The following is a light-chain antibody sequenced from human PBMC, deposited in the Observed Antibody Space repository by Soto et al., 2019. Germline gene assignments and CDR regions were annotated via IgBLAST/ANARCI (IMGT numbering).Light chain of an antibody. V-gene: IGKV1-12*01. CDR3: QQTNRFPLT. CDR2: AAS. Sequence: DIQMTQSPSSVSASVGDRVTITCRANQDISSWLACYQQRPGKAPMLLIYAASSLQSGVPSRFSGSGPGTDFTLTTSSLQPEDFANYYFQQTNRFPLTFGGGTKVQIK. CDR1: QDISSW. J-gene: IGKJ4*01.